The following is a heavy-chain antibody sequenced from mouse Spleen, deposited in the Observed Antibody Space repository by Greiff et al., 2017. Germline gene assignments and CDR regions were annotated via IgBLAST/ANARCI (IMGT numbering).Heavy chain of an antibody. V-gene: IGHV7-3*01. J-gene: IGHJ3*01. Sequence: EVMLVESGGGLVQPGGSLSLSCAASGFTFTDYYMSWVRQPPGKALEWLGFIRNKANGYTTEYSASVKGRFTISRDNSQSILYLQMNALRAEDSATYYCARYRSYDGFAYWGQGTLVTVSA. D-gene: IGHD2-12*01. CDR3: ARYRSYDGFAY. CDR1: GFTFTDYY. CDR2: IRNKANGYTT.